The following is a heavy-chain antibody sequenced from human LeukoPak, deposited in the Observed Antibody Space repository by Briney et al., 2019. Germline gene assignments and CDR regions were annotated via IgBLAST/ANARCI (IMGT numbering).Heavy chain of an antibody. D-gene: IGHD4-23*01. Sequence: PGRSLRLSCAAAGFTFSSYGMHWVRQAPGKGLEWVAVIWYDGSNKYYADSVKGRFTISRDNSKNTLYLQTNSLRAEDTAVYYCAKVGSMVVTSVPYYFDYWGQGTLVTVSS. V-gene: IGHV3-33*06. CDR2: IWYDGSNK. J-gene: IGHJ4*02. CDR1: GFTFSSYG. CDR3: AKVGSMVVTSVPYYFDY.